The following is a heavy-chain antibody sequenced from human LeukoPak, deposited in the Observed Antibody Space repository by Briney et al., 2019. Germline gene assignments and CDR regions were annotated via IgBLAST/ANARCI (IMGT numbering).Heavy chain of an antibody. D-gene: IGHD3-3*01. Sequence: ASVKVSCKASGYTFTTFYMYWVRQAPGQGLEWMGWISAYNGNTNYAQKLQGRVTMTTDTSTSTAYMELRSLRSDDTAVYYCARERELISRFLEWSDYYYYYMDVWGKGTTVTISS. CDR1: GYTFTTFY. V-gene: IGHV1-18*04. J-gene: IGHJ6*03. CDR2: ISAYNGNT. CDR3: ARERELISRFLEWSDYYYYYMDV.